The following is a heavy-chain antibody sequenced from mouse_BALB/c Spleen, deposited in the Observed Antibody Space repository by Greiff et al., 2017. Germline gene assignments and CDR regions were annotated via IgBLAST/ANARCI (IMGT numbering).Heavy chain of an antibody. CDR2: ISDGGSYT. Sequence: EVKLVESGGGLVKPGGSLKLSCAASGFTFSDYYMYWVRQTPEKRLEWVATISDGGSYTYYPDSVKGRFTISRDNAKNNLYLQMSSLKSEDTAMYYCARDLDYAFAYWGQGTLVTVSA. V-gene: IGHV5-4*02. D-gene: IGHD2-4*01. CDR3: ARDLDYAFAY. CDR1: GFTFSDYY. J-gene: IGHJ3*01.